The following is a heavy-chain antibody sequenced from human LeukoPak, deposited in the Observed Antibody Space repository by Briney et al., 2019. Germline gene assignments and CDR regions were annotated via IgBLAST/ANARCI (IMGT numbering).Heavy chain of an antibody. CDR3: ARLPYPYDSSGSPPLDY. CDR1: GGSISSSNYY. D-gene: IGHD3-22*01. CDR2: IYYSGST. Sequence: SETLSLTCTVSGGSISSSNYYWGWIRQPPGKGLEWIGSIYYSGSTYYNPSLKSRVTISVDTSKNQFSLKLSSVTAAGTAVYYCARLPYPYDSSGSPPLDYWGQGTLVTVSS. V-gene: IGHV4-39*01. J-gene: IGHJ4*02.